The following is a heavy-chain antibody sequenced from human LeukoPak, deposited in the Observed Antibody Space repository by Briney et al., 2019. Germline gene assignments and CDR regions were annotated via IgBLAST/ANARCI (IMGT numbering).Heavy chain of an antibody. J-gene: IGHJ4*02. D-gene: IGHD3-10*01. V-gene: IGHV3-7*03. CDR1: GFTFSNYW. Sequence: GGSLRLSCEGSGFTFSNYWMGWVRQAPGKGLQWVANIKTDGSEKYYVDSVKGRFTISRDNAKNSLYLQMNSLRADDTAVYYCAKVPHLYYGSGSYQLDYWGQGTLVTVSS. CDR3: AKVPHLYYGSGSYQLDY. CDR2: IKTDGSEK.